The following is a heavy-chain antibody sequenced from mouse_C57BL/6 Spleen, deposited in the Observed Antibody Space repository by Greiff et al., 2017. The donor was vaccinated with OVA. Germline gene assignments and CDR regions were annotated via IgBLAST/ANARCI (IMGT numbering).Heavy chain of an antibody. V-gene: IGHV1-15*01. CDR3: TRDSGFDY. Sequence: QVHVKQSGAELVRPGASVTLSCKASGYTFTDYEMHWVKQTPVHGLEWIGAIDPETGGTAYNQKFKGKAILTADKSSSTAYMELRSLTSEDSAVYYCTRDSGFDYWGQGTLVTVSA. J-gene: IGHJ3*01. CDR1: GYTFTDYE. CDR2: IDPETGGT.